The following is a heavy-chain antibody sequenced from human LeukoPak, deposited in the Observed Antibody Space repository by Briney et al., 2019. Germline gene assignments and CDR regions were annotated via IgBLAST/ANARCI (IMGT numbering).Heavy chain of an antibody. D-gene: IGHD6-13*01. Sequence: PGGSLRLSCAASGFTFSSYALSWVRQAPGKGLEWVSAISENGGTTFYADSVKGRFIITRDNSKNTLYMQMNSLRGEDTAVYYCAKDYGPKQLVFFDSWGQGTLVTVSS. CDR3: AKDYGPKQLVFFDS. CDR2: ISENGGTT. J-gene: IGHJ4*02. V-gene: IGHV3-23*01. CDR1: GFTFSSYA.